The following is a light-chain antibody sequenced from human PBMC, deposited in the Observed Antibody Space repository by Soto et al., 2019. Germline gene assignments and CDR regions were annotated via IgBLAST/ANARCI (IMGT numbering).Light chain of an antibody. CDR1: QSISSY. CDR3: QQYYSYPSIT. CDR2: AAS. V-gene: IGKV1-39*01. Sequence: DIQMTQSPASLSASVGGRVTITCRASQSISSYLNWYQQKPGKAPKLLIYAASTLQSGVPSRFSGSGSGTDFTLTISCLQSEDFATYYCQQYYSYPSITFGQGTRLEIK. J-gene: IGKJ5*01.